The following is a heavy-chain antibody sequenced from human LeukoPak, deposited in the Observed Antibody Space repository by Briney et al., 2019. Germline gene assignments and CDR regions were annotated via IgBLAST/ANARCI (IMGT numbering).Heavy chain of an antibody. CDR1: GDSVSSNSAA. CDR2: TYYRSKCYN. Sequence: SQTLSLTCAISGDSVSSNSAAWNWIRQSPSRGLEWLGSTYYRSKCYNAYAVSVKSRITITPDTSKNQFSLQLNSVTPEDTAVYYCAGYYGDYVEARRKDWFDPWGQGTLVTVSS. J-gene: IGHJ5*02. V-gene: IGHV6-1*01. D-gene: IGHD4-17*01. CDR3: AGYYGDYVEARRKDWFDP.